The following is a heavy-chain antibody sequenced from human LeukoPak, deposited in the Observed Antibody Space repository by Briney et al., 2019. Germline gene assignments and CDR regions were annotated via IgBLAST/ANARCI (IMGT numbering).Heavy chain of an antibody. CDR3: ASSWGSSKFDP. CDR1: GFTFSSYS. V-gene: IGHV3-21*01. Sequence: GGSLRLSCAASGFTFSSYSMNWVRQAPGKGLEWVSSISSSSSYIYYADSVKGRFTISRDNAKNSLYLQMNSLGAEDTAVYYCASSWGSSKFDPWGQGTLVTVSS. J-gene: IGHJ5*02. CDR2: ISSSSSYI. D-gene: IGHD6-13*01.